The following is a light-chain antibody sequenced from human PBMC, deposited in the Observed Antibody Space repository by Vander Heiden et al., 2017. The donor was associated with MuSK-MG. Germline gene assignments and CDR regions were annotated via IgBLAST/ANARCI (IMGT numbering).Light chain of an antibody. CDR3: EVWDSGGDV. CDR2: DSH. J-gene: IGLJ3*02. V-gene: IGLV3-21*02. Sequence: SYVLTQPPSVSVAPGQTARITCGGDNIGNTGVHWYQQRPGQAPVLVVYDSHDRPSEIPERFSGSKSANTATLTISSVEAGDEADYYCEVWDSGGDVFGGGTKLTVL. CDR1: NIGNTG.